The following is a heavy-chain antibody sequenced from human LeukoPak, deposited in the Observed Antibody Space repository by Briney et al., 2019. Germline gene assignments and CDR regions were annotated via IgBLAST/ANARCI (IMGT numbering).Heavy chain of an antibody. Sequence: SVKVSCKASGGTFSSYAISWVRQAPGQGLEWMGRIIPILGIANYAQKFQGRVTITTDESTSTAYMELSSLRSEDTAVYYCAREYSSSQVDYWGQGTLVTVSS. CDR1: GGTFSSYA. CDR3: AREYSSSQVDY. V-gene: IGHV1-69*04. CDR2: IIPILGIA. D-gene: IGHD6-6*01. J-gene: IGHJ4*02.